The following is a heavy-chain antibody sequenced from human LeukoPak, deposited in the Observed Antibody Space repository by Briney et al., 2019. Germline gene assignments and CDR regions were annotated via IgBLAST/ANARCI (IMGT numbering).Heavy chain of an antibody. V-gene: IGHV4-34*01. CDR1: GGSFSGYY. CDR2: INHSGST. Sequence: SETLSLTCAVYGGSFSGYYWSWIRQPPGKGLEWIGEINHSGSTNYNPSLKSRVTTSVDTSKNQFSLKLSSVTAADTAVYYCATRMGYYYYGMDVWGQGTTVSVSS. D-gene: IGHD2-8*01. J-gene: IGHJ6*02. CDR3: ATRMGYYYYGMDV.